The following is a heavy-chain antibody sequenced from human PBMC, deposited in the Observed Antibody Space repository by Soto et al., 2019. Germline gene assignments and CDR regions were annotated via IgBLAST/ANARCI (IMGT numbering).Heavy chain of an antibody. CDR1: GASITTYY. CDR2: VYYTGSA. V-gene: IGHV4-59*08. Sequence: SETLSLTCTVSGASITTYYWAWIRQPPGKGLEYIGHVYYTGSADYSPSLKSRVTMSVDTSKNQFSLKLNSVTAADTALYYCASKKYYYDSSGWFPQKDYFDYWGQGTLVTVSS. J-gene: IGHJ4*02. CDR3: ASKKYYYDSSGWFPQKDYFDY. D-gene: IGHD3-22*01.